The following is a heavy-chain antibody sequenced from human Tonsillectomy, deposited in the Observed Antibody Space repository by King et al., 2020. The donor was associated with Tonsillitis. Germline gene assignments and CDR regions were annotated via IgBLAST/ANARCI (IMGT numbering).Heavy chain of an antibody. CDR1: GFTFGDYA. CDR2: IRSKAYGGTT. Sequence: VQLVESGGGLVQPGRSLRLSCTASGFTFGDYAMSWVRQAPGKGLEGVGFIRSKAYGGTTEYAASVKGRFTISRDDSKSIAYLQMNSLKTDDTAVYYCTRGRYYYDSSGYRYWYFDLWGRGTLVTVSS. V-gene: IGHV3-49*04. J-gene: IGHJ2*01. CDR3: TRGRYYYDSSGYRYWYFDL. D-gene: IGHD3-22*01.